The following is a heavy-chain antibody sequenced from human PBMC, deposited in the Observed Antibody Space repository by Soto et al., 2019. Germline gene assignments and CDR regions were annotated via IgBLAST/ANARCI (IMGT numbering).Heavy chain of an antibody. CDR1: GFTFSSYG. J-gene: IGHJ6*03. CDR2: ISYDGSNK. Sequence: GGSLRLSCAASGFTFSSYGMHWVRQAPGKGLEWVAVISYDGSNKYYADSVKGPFTISRDNSKNTLYLQMNSLRAEDTAVYYCAKDSIAVAGTNYYYYYMDVWGKGTTVTVSS. D-gene: IGHD6-19*01. V-gene: IGHV3-30*18. CDR3: AKDSIAVAGTNYYYYYMDV.